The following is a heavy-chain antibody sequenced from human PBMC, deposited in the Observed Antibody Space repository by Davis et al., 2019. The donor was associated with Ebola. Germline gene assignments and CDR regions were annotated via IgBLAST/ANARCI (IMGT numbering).Heavy chain of an antibody. CDR3: ARASYYDFWSGLPGYFDY. D-gene: IGHD3-3*01. V-gene: IGHV1-3*01. J-gene: IGHJ4*02. CDR2: INAGNGNT. CDR1: GYTFTSYA. Sequence: ASVKVSCKASGYTFTSYAMHWVRQAPGQRLEWMGWINAGNGNTKYSQKFQGRVTITRDTSASTAYMELSSLRSEDTAVYYCARASYYDFWSGLPGYFDYWGQGTLVTVSS.